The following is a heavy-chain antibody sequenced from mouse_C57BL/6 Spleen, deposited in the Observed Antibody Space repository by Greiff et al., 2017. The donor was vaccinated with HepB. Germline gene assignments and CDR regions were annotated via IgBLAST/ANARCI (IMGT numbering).Heavy chain of an antibody. Sequence: ESGPGLVKPSQSLSLTCSVTGYSITSGYYWNWIRQFPGNKLEWMGYISYDGSNNYNPSLKNRISITRDTSKNQFFLKLNSVTTEDTATYYCARYYGNYWYFDVWGTGTTVTVSS. V-gene: IGHV3-6*01. CDR1: GYSITSGYY. D-gene: IGHD2-1*01. J-gene: IGHJ1*03. CDR3: ARYYGNYWYFDV. CDR2: ISYDGSN.